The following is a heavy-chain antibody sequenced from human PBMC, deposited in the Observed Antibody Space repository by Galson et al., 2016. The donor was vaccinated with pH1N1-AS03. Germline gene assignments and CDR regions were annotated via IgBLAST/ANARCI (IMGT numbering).Heavy chain of an antibody. D-gene: IGHD1-1*01. Sequence: QSGAEVKKPGESLKISCKGSGYTFSSYWIAWVRQMPGKGLEWMGTIYPGDSETRYSPSFQGQVTISADRSIATAYLQWSTLKASDTAMYYCARRETEVGTDFWGQGTLVTVSS. CDR3: ARRETEVGTDF. CDR1: GYTFSSYW. CDR2: IYPGDSET. J-gene: IGHJ4*02. V-gene: IGHV5-51*01.